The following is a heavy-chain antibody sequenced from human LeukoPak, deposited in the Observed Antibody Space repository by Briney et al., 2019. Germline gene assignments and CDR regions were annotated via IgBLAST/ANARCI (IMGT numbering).Heavy chain of an antibody. J-gene: IGHJ4*02. CDR3: ARGFSSGWLEDFDY. CDR1: GFTFSSYS. CDR2: ISSSSSTI. Sequence: PGGSLRLSCAASGFTFSSYSMNWVRQAPGKGLEWVSYISSSSSTIYYADSVKGRFTISRDNAKNSLYLQMNSLRAEDTAVYYCARGFSSGWLEDFDYWGQGTLVTVSS. V-gene: IGHV3-48*01. D-gene: IGHD6-19*01.